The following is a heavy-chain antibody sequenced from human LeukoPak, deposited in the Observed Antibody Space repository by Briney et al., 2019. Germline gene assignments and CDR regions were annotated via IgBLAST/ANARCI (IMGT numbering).Heavy chain of an antibody. D-gene: IGHD6-13*01. J-gene: IGHJ4*02. CDR1: GFAVSTKY. V-gene: IGHV3-53*01. CDR2: IYSVSGS. CDR3: ARGGNSSTWYELDY. Sequence: GGSLRLSCAASGFAVSTKYMSRVRQAPGKGLEWVSLIYSVSGSYYADSVKGRFTISRDNSKNTLYLQMNNLRAEDTAVYYCARGGNSSTWYELDYWGQGTLVTVSS.